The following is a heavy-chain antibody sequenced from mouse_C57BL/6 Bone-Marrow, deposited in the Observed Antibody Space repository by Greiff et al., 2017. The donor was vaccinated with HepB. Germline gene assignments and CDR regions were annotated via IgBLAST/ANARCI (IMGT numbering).Heavy chain of an antibody. CDR2: ISSGGSYT. V-gene: IGHV5-6*02. J-gene: IGHJ4*01. Sequence: DVKLQESGGDLVKPGGSLKLSCAASGFTFSSYGMSWVRQTPDKRLEWVATISSGGSYTYYPDSVKGRFTISRDNAKNTLYLQMSSLKSEDTAMYYCARRGTTVVEPLWGQGTSVTVSS. D-gene: IGHD1-1*01. CDR1: GFTFSSYG. CDR3: ARRGTTVVEPL.